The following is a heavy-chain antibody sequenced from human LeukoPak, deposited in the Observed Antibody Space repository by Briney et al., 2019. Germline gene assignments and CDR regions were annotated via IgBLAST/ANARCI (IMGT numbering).Heavy chain of an antibody. J-gene: IGHJ4*02. CDR3: ARKNGLDY. CDR2: VNGGGGST. V-gene: IGHV3-23*01. Sequence: GGSLRLSCAASGFTFSSYAMSWVRQAPGKGLEWVSSVNGGGGSTYYADSVKGRFTISRDNSKSSLYLQMNSLRAEDTAVYYCARKNGLDYWGQGTLVTVSS. CDR1: GFTFSSYA.